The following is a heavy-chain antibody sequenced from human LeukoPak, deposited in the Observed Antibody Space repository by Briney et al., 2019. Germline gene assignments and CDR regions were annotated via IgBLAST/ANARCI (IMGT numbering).Heavy chain of an antibody. CDR2: ISSSSSYI. CDR1: GFTFSSYS. Sequence: GGSLRLSCAASGFTFSSYSMDWVRQAPGKGLEWVSSISSSSSYIYYADSVKGRFTISRDNAKNSLYLQMNSLRAEDTAVYYCARDTHGAFDIWGQGTMVTVSS. V-gene: IGHV3-21*01. J-gene: IGHJ3*02. CDR3: ARDTHGAFDI.